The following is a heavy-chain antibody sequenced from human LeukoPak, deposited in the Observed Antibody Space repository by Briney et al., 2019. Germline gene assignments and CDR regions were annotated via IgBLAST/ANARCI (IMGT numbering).Heavy chain of an antibody. J-gene: IGHJ4*02. V-gene: IGHV3-7*01. CDR1: GFTFTNYW. CDR3: ARDPGEWQVPIDY. D-gene: IGHD3-10*01. Sequence: PGGSLRLSCAASGFTFTNYWMTWVRQAPGKELEWVADIKQDGSETRYVDSVKGRFTISRDNAKNSLYLHMNNLRAEDTAVYFCARDPGEWQVPIDYWGQGTLVNVSS. CDR2: IKQDGSET.